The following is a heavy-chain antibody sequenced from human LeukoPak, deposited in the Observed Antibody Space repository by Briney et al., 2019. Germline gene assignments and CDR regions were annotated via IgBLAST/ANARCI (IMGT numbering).Heavy chain of an antibody. V-gene: IGHV5-51*01. J-gene: IGHJ6*03. CDR3: ARRGSSWSTLADYYYYYMDV. CDR2: IYPGDSDT. D-gene: IGHD6-13*01. CDR1: GYSFTTYW. Sequence: GESLKISCKGSGYSFTTYWIGWVRQMPGKGLEWMGIIYPGDSDTRYSPSFQGQVTISADKSISAAYLQWSSLKASDTAMYYCARRGSSWSTLADYYYYYMDVWGKGTTVTVSS.